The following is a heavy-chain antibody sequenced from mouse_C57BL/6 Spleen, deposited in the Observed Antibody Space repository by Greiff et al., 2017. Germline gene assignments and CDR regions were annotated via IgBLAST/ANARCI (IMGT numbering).Heavy chain of an antibody. CDR1: GYTFTSYW. J-gene: IGHJ2*01. CDR3: ERWDGYPYYFDY. Sequence: QVQLQQPGTELVKPGASVKLSCKASGYTFTSYWMHWVKQRPGQGLEWIGNINPSNGGTNYNEKFKSKATLTVDTSSSTACMPLSSLTSEDSAVYYCERWDGYPYYFDYWGQGTTLTVSS. CDR2: INPSNGGT. V-gene: IGHV1-53*01. D-gene: IGHD2-3*01.